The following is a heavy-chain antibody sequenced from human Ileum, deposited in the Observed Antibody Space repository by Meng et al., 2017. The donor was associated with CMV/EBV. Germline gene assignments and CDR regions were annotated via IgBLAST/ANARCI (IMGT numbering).Heavy chain of an antibody. V-gene: IGHV1-2*02. CDR1: GYTFTGYY. D-gene: IGHD1-26*01. CDR2: INPNSGGT. J-gene: IGHJ4*02. Sequence: ASVKVSCKASGYTFTGYYMHWVRQAPGQGLEWMGWINPNSGGTNYAQKFQGRVTMTRDTSISTAYMELSRLRSDDTAVYYRARCRIGWELHENFDYWGQGTLVTVSS. CDR3: ARCRIGWELHENFDY.